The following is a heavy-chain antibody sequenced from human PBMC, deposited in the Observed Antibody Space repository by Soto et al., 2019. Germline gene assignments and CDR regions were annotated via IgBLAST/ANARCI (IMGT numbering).Heavy chain of an antibody. D-gene: IGHD3-10*01. CDR2: IYSSGNI. Sequence: EVQLVESGGGLIQPGGSLRLSCAASGFIVSSNYMTWVRHAPGKGLEWVSVIYSSGNIYYPNSVKGRFTTSRDNSQNTFFLQMNSLRAKDTAVYYCARDSGMIRGNYGMDVWGQWTTVIVSS. CDR3: ARDSGMIRGNYGMDV. CDR1: GFIVSSNY. J-gene: IGHJ6*02. V-gene: IGHV3-53*01.